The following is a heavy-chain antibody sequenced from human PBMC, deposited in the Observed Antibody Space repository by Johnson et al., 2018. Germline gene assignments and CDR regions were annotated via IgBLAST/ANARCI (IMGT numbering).Heavy chain of an antibody. CDR2: ISGSGDST. J-gene: IGHJ6*03. CDR3: AKPNRATFYYYYMDV. D-gene: IGHD3-10*01. Sequence: VQLVQSGGGLVQPGGSLRLSCAASGFTFGSYVMTWVRHAPGKGLEWVSVISGSGDSTYYADSVKGRFTLSRDNSKNTLYLQMNSLRAEDTALYFCAKPNRATFYYYYMDVWGKGTTVTVSS. CDR1: GFTFGSYV. V-gene: IGHV3-23*04.